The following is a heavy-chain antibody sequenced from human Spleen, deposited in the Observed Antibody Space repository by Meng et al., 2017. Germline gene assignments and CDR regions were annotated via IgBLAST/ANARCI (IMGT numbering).Heavy chain of an antibody. J-gene: IGHJ4*02. CDR2: INDVFGTT. CDR1: GGIIINSV. CDR3: ARKAGNCINITCYSLDY. V-gene: IGHV1-69*05. Sequence: SVMVSCKAPGGIIINSVFGWLRHAPGQGREWRVGINDVFGTTNYAENFQGRVTITTDESTSTVHMELVRLTSEDTAVYFCARKAGNCINITCYSLDYWGQGTLVTVSS. D-gene: IGHD2-15*01.